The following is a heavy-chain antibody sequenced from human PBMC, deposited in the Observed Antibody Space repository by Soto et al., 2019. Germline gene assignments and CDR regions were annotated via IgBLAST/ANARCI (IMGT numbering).Heavy chain of an antibody. V-gene: IGHV4-59*01. D-gene: IGHD1-20*01. CDR1: GVSITNYY. CDR2: VYHTGNT. J-gene: IGHJ4*02. CDR3: AREQYNWKL. Sequence: SETLSLTCSVSGVSITNYYWTWIRLPPGKGLEWIGYVYHTGNTFYNPSLKSRATISLDTPKNQVSLSLRSVTAADTAVYYCAREQYNWKLWGQGTLVTVSS.